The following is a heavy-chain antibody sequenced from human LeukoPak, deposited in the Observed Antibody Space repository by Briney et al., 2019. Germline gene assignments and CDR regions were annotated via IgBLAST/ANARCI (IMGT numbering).Heavy chain of an antibody. Sequence: PSETLSLTCTVSGGSISDNNHYWGWIRQPPGKGLEWIGSIYYSGAIYYNPSLKSRVTISVDTSKNQFSLKLSSVTAADTAVYHCARDNYDILTGYLAPFDYWGQGTLVTVSS. J-gene: IGHJ4*02. CDR2: IYYSGAI. V-gene: IGHV4-39*07. CDR1: GGSISDNNHY. D-gene: IGHD3-9*01. CDR3: ARDNYDILTGYLAPFDY.